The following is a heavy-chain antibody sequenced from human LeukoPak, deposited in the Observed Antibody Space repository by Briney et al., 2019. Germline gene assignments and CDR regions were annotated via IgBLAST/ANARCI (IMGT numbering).Heavy chain of an antibody. V-gene: IGHV3-21*01. CDR3: AREGDYGGNSVDY. J-gene: IGHJ4*02. D-gene: IGHD4-23*01. CDR2: ISSSSSYI. Sequence: GGSLRLSCAASGFTFSSYSMNWVRQAPGKGLEWVSSISSSSSYIYYADSLKGRFTISRDNSKNTLYLQMNSLRAEDTAVYYCAREGDYGGNSVDYWGQGTLVAVSS. CDR1: GFTFSSYS.